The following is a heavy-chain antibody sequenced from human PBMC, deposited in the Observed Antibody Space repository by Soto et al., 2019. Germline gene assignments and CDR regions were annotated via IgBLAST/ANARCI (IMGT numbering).Heavy chain of an antibody. J-gene: IGHJ4*02. CDR2: VSYDGNNK. V-gene: IGHV3-30*03. CDR3: ARGPSYSDSYFDH. Sequence: GGSLRLSCAASEFTFSNYAMHWVRQAPGKGLQWLAVVSYDGNNKYYADSVEGRFTISRDNSKNTVYLQMNSLRLEDTAVYYCARGPSYSDSYFDHWGQGTLVTVSS. D-gene: IGHD4-17*01. CDR1: EFTFSNYA.